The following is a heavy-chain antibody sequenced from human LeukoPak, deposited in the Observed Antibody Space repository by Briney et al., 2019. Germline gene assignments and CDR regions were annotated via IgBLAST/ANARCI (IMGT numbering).Heavy chain of an antibody. V-gene: IGHV1-18*04. CDR3: ARRGYYYGSGTVRGDDAFDI. CDR1: GYTFTGYY. J-gene: IGHJ3*02. CDR2: ISAYNGNT. D-gene: IGHD3-10*01. Sequence: ASVKVSCKSSGYTFTGYYMHWVRQAPGQGLEWMGGISAYNGNTNYAQKFQGRVTMTTDTSTSTAYMELRSLRSDDTAVYYCARRGYYYGSGTVRGDDAFDIWGQGTMVAVSS.